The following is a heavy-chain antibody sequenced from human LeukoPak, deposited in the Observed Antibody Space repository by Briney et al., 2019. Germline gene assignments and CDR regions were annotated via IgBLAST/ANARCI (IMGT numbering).Heavy chain of an antibody. V-gene: IGHV4-59*01. Sequence: SETLSLTCTVSGGSISSYYWSWIRQPRGRGLEWIGYIYYSGSTNYNPSLKSRVTISVDTSKHQFSLKLSSVTAADTAVYYCARAPIQRIQLWLPGWFDPWGQGTLVTVSS. CDR2: IYYSGST. CDR3: ARAPIQRIQLWLPGWFDP. J-gene: IGHJ5*02. D-gene: IGHD5-18*01. CDR1: GGSISSYY.